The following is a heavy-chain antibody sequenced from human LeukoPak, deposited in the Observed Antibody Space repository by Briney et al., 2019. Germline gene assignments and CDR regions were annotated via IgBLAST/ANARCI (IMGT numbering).Heavy chain of an antibody. CDR3: ARYYYDSSGYQDGMDV. V-gene: IGHV1-2*02. D-gene: IGHD3-22*01. Sequence: ASVKVSCKASGYTFTSYGISWVRQAPGQGLEWMGWINPNSGGTNYAQKFQGRVTMTRDTSISTAYMELSRLRSDDTAVYYCARYYYDSSGYQDGMDVWGQGTTVTVSS. J-gene: IGHJ6*02. CDR2: INPNSGGT. CDR1: GYTFTSYG.